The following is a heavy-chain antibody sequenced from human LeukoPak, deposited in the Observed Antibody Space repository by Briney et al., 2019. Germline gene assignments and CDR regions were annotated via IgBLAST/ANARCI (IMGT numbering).Heavy chain of an antibody. Sequence: GASVKVSCKASGYTFPSYGISWIRQAPGQGLEWMGWISGYNGKKNYAQKLQGRVSMTTDTSTSTAYMELRSLRSDDTAVYYCARDGAYSVSPPRYWYFDLWGRGTLVTVSS. V-gene: IGHV1-18*01. D-gene: IGHD1-26*01. CDR1: GYTFPSYG. CDR2: ISGYNGKK. J-gene: IGHJ2*01. CDR3: ARDGAYSVSPPRYWYFDL.